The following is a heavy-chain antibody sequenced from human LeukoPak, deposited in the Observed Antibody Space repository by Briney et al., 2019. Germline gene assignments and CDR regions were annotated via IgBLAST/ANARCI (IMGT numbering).Heavy chain of an antibody. D-gene: IGHD5-18*01. CDR1: GGSFSGYY. J-gene: IGHJ4*02. V-gene: IGHV4-34*01. CDR2: INHSGST. CDR3: ASLGGYSYGWRYYFDY. Sequence: PSETLSLTCAVSGGSFSGYYWSWIRQPPGKGLEWIGEINHSGSTNYNPSLKSRVTISVDTSKNQSSLKLSSVTAADTAVYYCASLGGYSYGWRYYFDYWGQGTLVTVSS.